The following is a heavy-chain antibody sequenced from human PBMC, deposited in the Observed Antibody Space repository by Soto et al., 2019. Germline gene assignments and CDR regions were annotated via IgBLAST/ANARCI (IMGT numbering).Heavy chain of an antibody. CDR3: AKDRSSGSPYYGMDF. D-gene: IGHD3-10*01. Sequence: GGSLRLSCAASGFTFSSYWMSWVRQAPGKGLEWVANIKQDGSEKYYVDSVKGRFTISRDNARNSLYLQMNSLRPEDTAVYYCAKDRSSGSPYYGMDFWGQGTMVTVSS. CDR1: GFTFSSYW. V-gene: IGHV3-7*03. J-gene: IGHJ6*02. CDR2: IKQDGSEK.